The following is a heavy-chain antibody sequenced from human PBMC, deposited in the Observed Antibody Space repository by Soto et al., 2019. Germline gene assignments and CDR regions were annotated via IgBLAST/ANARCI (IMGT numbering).Heavy chain of an antibody. D-gene: IGHD3-9*01. V-gene: IGHV3-30*18. CDR2: ISYDGSNK. CDR3: AKARYFDWLSTYIDY. J-gene: IGHJ4*02. CDR1: GFTFSSYG. Sequence: GGSLRLSCAASGFTFSSYGMHWVRQAPGKGLEWVAVISYDGSNKYYADSVKGRFTISRDNSKNTLYLQMNNLRAEDTAVYYCAKARYFDWLSTYIDYWGQGTLVTVSS.